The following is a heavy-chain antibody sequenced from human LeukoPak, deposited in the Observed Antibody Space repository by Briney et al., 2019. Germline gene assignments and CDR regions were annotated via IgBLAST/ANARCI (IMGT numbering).Heavy chain of an antibody. J-gene: IGHJ4*02. CDR3: ASMITFGGVIVDYFDY. Sequence: ASVKVSCKASGYTFTGYYMHWVRQAPGQGLEWMGWINPNSGGTNYAQKFQGRVTMTRDTSISTAYMELSRLRSDDTAVYYCASMITFGGVIVDYFDYWGQGTLVTVSS. D-gene: IGHD3-16*02. CDR1: GYTFTGYY. CDR2: INPNSGGT. V-gene: IGHV1-2*02.